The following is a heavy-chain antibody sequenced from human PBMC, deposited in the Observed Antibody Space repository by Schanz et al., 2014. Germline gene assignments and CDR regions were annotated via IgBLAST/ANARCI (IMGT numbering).Heavy chain of an antibody. CDR2: INPNSGET. Sequence: QVQLVQSGPAVKKPGASMKVSCLASGYSFTEYFLHWVRQAPGQGLEWMGWINPNSGETNYEQKFKGRVTLTSDTSISKAFMELSGLPSDDTATYFCARARYTGYDCSGYWGQGTLLIVSS. J-gene: IGHJ4*02. D-gene: IGHD5-12*01. V-gene: IGHV1-2*02. CDR3: ARARYTGYDCSGY. CDR1: GYSFTEYF.